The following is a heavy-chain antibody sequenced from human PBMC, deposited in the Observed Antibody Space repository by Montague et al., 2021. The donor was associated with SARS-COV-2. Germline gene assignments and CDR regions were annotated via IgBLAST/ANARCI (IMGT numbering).Heavy chain of an antibody. D-gene: IGHD5-12*01. J-gene: IGHJ3*02. CDR3: ARDASSGYFDAIAI. CDR2: IYWTGYT. V-gene: IGHV4-61*01. Sequence: SETLSLTCTVSGGSISSGSYYWSWIRQPPGKGLEWIGYIYWTGYTNNSPSLKSRVSLSVDTSKNQFYLTLSSVTAADTAIYYCARDASSGYFDAIAIWGQGTFVTVSS. CDR1: GGSISSGSYY.